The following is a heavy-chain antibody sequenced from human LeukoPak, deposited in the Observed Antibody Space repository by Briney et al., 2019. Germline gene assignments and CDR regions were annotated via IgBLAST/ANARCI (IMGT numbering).Heavy chain of an antibody. V-gene: IGHV1-2*02. D-gene: IGHD2-2*01. CDR1: GYTFTGYY. CDR3: ARSLFGGPAANNWFDP. CDR2: INPNSGGT. J-gene: IGHJ5*02. Sequence: EASVKVPCKASGYTFTGYYIHWVRQAPGQGLEWMGWINPNSGGTNYAQKFQGRVTMTRDTSISTAYMELSRLRSDDTAVYYCARSLFGGPAANNWFDPWGQGTLVTVSS.